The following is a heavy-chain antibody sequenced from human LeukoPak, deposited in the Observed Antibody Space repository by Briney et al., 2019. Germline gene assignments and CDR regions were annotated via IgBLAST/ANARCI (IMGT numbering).Heavy chain of an antibody. CDR3: ARGRTTMVRGPRRDMDV. J-gene: IGHJ6*03. CDR2: IYYSGTT. CDR1: GGSISSSSYY. Sequence: SETLSLTCTVSGGSISSSSYYWGWIRQPPGKGLEWIGSIYYSGTTYYNPSLKSRVTISVDTSKNQFSLKLSSVTAADTAVYYCARGRTTMVRGPRRDMDVWGKGTTVTVSS. V-gene: IGHV4-39*01. D-gene: IGHD3-10*01.